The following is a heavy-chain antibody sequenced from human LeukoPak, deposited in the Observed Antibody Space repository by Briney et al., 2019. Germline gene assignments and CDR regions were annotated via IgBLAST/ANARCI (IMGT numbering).Heavy chain of an antibody. J-gene: IGHJ6*03. Sequence: GGSLRLSCAASGFTFSSYGIHWVRQAPGKGLEGVTFIQYDGSNKYYADSVQGRFTISRDNAKNTLYLQMNSLRAEDTALYYCARVARGDYYYYYMDVWGKGTTVTVSS. CDR1: GFTFSSYG. CDR2: IQYDGSNK. CDR3: ARVARGDYYYYYMDV. V-gene: IGHV3-30*02. D-gene: IGHD3-10*01.